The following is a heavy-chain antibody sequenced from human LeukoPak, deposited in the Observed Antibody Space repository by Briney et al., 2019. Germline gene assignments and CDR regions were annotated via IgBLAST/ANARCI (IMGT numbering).Heavy chain of an antibody. J-gene: IGHJ4*02. CDR3: ARELRSMVRGGYSH. Sequence: GASVKVSCKASGFTFTNYAITWVRQAPGQGLEWMGWISVYNGNTNFAKKFQGRVTMTTDTSTNTAYMELRSLRSDDTALYYCARELRSMVRGGYSHWGQGTLVTVSS. CDR1: GFTFTNYA. V-gene: IGHV1-18*01. CDR2: ISVYNGNT. D-gene: IGHD3-10*01.